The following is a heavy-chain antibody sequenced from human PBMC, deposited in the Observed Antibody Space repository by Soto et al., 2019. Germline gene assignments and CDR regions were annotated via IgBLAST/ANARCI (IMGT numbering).Heavy chain of an antibody. J-gene: IGHJ4*02. CDR3: ARGSSGFYDY. CDR1: GYSFANYC. CDR2: FYSGDSDT. D-gene: IGHD6-19*01. V-gene: IGHV5-51*01. Sequence: GESLKISCKGSGYSFANYCIAWVRQMPGKGLEWMGIFYSGDSDTRYSPSFQGQVVISGDKSINTAYLQWTSLKASDTAMYYCARGSSGFYDYWGQGTLVTVSS.